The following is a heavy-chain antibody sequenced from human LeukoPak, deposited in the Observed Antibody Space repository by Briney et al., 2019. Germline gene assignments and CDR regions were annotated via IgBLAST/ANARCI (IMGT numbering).Heavy chain of an antibody. V-gene: IGHV3-7*03. CDR1: GFIFSGSW. CDR2: IKKDGSEK. D-gene: IGHD2-15*01. Sequence: GGSLRLSCTASGFIFSGSWMAWIRQAPGKGLEWVAIIKKDGSEKYYVDSMKGRFTISRDNAKNSLFLQMNSLRAEDTAIYYCTTDSWYSAGHWGQGTLVTVSS. J-gene: IGHJ4*02. CDR3: TTDSWYSAGH.